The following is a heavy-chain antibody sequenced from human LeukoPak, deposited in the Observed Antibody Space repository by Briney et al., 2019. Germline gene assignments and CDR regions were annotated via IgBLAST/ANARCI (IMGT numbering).Heavy chain of an antibody. V-gene: IGHV4-39*01. D-gene: IGHD6-19*01. CDR2: IYYSGST. CDR3: ARLISSAWTPDY. J-gene: IGHJ4*02. CDR1: GGSISSPSYY. Sequence: SETPSLTCTVSGGSISSPSYYWGWIRQPPGKGLEWIGHIYYSGSTYYNPSLKSRVTISVDTSQNQFSLKLNSVTAADTAVYYCARLISSAWTPDYWGQGTLVTVSS.